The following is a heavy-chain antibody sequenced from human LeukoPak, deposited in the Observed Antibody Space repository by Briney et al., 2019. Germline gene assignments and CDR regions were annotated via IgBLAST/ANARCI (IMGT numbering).Heavy chain of an antibody. CDR3: ARNRIAARPGRNNYYFDY. D-gene: IGHD6-6*01. J-gene: IGHJ4*02. Sequence: SETLSLTCTVSGGSISSYYWSWIRQPPGKGLEWIGYIYYSGSTNYNPSLKSRVTISVDTSKNQFSLKLSSVTAADTAVYYCARNRIAARPGRNNYYFDYWGQGTLVTVSS. CDR2: IYYSGST. V-gene: IGHV4-59*01. CDR1: GGSISSYY.